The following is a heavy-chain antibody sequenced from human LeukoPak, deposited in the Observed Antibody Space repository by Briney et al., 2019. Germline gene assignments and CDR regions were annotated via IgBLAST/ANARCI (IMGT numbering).Heavy chain of an antibody. CDR2: FSATDGSA. J-gene: IGHJ3*01. Sequence: GGSLRLSCAVSGFTVSSYGMTWVRQAPGKGLEWVSAFSATDGSAQYAESVKGRFTISKDNSKNSLYLQMNSLRDEDTAVYYCAKARIAAAGTGAFDVWGQGTMVTVSS. D-gene: IGHD6-13*01. CDR3: AKARIAAAGTGAFDV. CDR1: GFTVSSYG. V-gene: IGHV3-23*01.